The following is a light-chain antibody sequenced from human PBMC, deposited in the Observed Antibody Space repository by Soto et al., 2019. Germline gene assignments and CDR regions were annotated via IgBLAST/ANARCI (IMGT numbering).Light chain of an antibody. V-gene: IGKV1-5*01. CDR2: DAS. CDR1: QSISSW. Sequence: DIQMTQSPSTLSASVGDRVTITCRASQSISSWLARYQQKPGKAPKLLIYDASSLESGVPSRFSGSGSGTEFTLTTSSLQPDDFATYYCQQYNSYSLWTFGQWTKVEIK. J-gene: IGKJ1*01. CDR3: QQYNSYSLWT.